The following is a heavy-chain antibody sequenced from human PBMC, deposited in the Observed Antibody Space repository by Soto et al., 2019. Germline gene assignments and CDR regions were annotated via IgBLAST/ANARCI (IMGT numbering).Heavy chain of an antibody. D-gene: IGHD1-26*01. CDR1: GDSVSSRSAA. V-gene: IGHV6-1*01. Sequence: SQTLSLTCAISGDSVSSRSAAWNWIRQSPSRGLEWLGRIYYRSKWYNGYAVSVESRITIIPDTSKNHFSLQLNSVTPEDTAVYYCTRNEWVQLINWFDPWGQGTLVTVSS. J-gene: IGHJ5*02. CDR3: TRNEWVQLINWFDP. CDR2: IYYRSKWYN.